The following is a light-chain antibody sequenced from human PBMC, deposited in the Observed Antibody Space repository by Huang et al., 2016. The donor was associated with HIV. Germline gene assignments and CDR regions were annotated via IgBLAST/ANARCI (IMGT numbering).Light chain of an antibody. CDR3: MQGLQTPQT. CDR2: FDF. J-gene: IGKJ1*01. V-gene: IGKV2-28*01. CDR1: QSLLYINGYNY. Sequence: DIVLTKSPLSLPVTPGEPASISCRSSQSLLYINGYNYLHWYLQKPGHSPQRVIYFDFNRDSGVPDRFSGSGSGTDFTLKISRVEAEDFGVYYCMQGLQTPQTFGQGTKVEIK.